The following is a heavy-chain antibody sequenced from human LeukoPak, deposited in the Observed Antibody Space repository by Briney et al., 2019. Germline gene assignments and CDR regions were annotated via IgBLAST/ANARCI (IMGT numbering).Heavy chain of an antibody. CDR2: IYSSGST. CDR3: ARDRYGSSYRFDP. J-gene: IGHJ5*02. CDR1: GGSISSGSYY. Sequence: SETLSLTCTVSGGSISSGSYYWSWVRQPAGKGVEWIGRIYSSGSTNYNPSLKSLVTISVDTSKNQFSLKLSSVTAADTAVYYCARDRYGSSYRFDPWGQGTLVTVSS. D-gene: IGHD6-13*01. V-gene: IGHV4-61*02.